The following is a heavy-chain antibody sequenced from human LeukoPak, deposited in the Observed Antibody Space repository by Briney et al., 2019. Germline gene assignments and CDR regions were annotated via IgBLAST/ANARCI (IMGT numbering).Heavy chain of an antibody. CDR1: GFTLSSNY. CDR2: IYSGGGT. D-gene: IGHD3-10*01. CDR3: ARDYYGSGSYYNY. J-gene: IGHJ4*02. V-gene: IGHV3-53*01. Sequence: PGGSLRLSCAASGFTLSSNYMSLVRQASGKGLEWVSVIYSGGGTYSADSVKGQVTISRDNSKTTLYLQMKSLRAEDTAVYYYARDYYGSGSYYNYWGQGTLVTVSS.